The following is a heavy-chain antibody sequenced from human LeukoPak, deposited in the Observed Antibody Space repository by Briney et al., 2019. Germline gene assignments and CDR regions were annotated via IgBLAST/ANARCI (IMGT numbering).Heavy chain of an antibody. CDR1: GSTFSSYA. V-gene: IGHV3-23*01. CDR2: ISGSGGST. D-gene: IGHD2-2*01. Sequence: GGSLRLSCAASGSTFSSYAMTWVRQAPGKGLEWVSAISGSGGSTYYADSVKGRFTISRDNSKNTLYLQMNSLRAEDTAVYYCAKDVACSSTSCYYYYMDVWGKGTTVTVSS. J-gene: IGHJ6*03. CDR3: AKDVACSSTSCYYYYMDV.